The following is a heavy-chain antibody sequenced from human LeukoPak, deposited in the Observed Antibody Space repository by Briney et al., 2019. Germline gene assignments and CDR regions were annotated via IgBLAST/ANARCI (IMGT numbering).Heavy chain of an antibody. Sequence: GGSLRLSCAASGFTCSDYYMSWIRQAPGKGLEWVSYISSSGSTIYYADSVKGRFTISRDNAKNSLYLQMNSLRAEDTAVYYCARESTVDAYYFDYWGQGTLVTVSS. J-gene: IGHJ4*02. CDR2: ISSSGSTI. V-gene: IGHV3-11*01. D-gene: IGHD4-11*01. CDR3: ARESTVDAYYFDY. CDR1: GFTCSDYY.